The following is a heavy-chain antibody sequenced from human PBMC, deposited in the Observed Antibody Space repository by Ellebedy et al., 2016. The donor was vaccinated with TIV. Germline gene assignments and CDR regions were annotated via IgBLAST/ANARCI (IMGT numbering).Heavy chain of an antibody. J-gene: IGHJ6*02. D-gene: IGHD2-2*01. V-gene: IGHV1-18*01. CDR1: GYTFSSFG. CDR2: ISAYNGKT. CDR3: AREGDIVVVPAAIHLYGMDV. Sequence: ASVKVSCRASGYTFSSFGISWVRQAPGQGLEWMGWISAYNGKTNSTQKLQGRVTMTTDTSTSTAYMELRSLRSDDTAVYYCAREGDIVVVPAAIHLYGMDVWGQGTTVTVSS.